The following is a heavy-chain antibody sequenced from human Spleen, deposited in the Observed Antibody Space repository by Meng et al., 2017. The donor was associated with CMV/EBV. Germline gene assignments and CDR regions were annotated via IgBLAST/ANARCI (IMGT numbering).Heavy chain of an antibody. CDR2: TYYRAKWYN. J-gene: IGHJ4*02. Sequence: CAIPGDSVSSDSATWNWIRQSPSRGLEWLGRTYYRAKWYNEYAVSVRSRITINSDTSKNQFSLQLNSVTPEDTALYYCARSPGYFDYWGQGTLVTVSS. CDR3: ARSPGYFDY. CDR1: GDSVSSDSAT. V-gene: IGHV6-1*01.